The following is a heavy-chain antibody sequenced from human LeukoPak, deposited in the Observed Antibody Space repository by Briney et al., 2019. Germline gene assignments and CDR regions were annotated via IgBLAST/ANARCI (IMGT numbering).Heavy chain of an antibody. CDR1: GGSISSYY. D-gene: IGHD3-22*01. CDR3: ARLPHNYYDSSGLGGFDP. Sequence: PSETLSLTCTVSGGSISSYYWSWIRQPPGKGLEWIGYIYYSGSTNYNPSLKSRVTISVDTSKNQFSLKLSSVTAADTAVYYCARLPHNYYDSSGLGGFDPWGQGTLVTVSS. V-gene: IGHV4-59*01. CDR2: IYYSGST. J-gene: IGHJ5*02.